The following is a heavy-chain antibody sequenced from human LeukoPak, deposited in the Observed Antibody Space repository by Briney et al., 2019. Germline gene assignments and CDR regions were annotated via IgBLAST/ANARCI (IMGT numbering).Heavy chain of an antibody. V-gene: IGHV3-7*01. D-gene: IGHD6-25*01. CDR1: GFTFSSHW. CDR3: LGSADRG. CDR2: INPDGSET. J-gene: IGHJ4*02. Sequence: PVGSLRLSCADSGFTFSSHWMNWVRQAPGRGLEWVGNINPDGSETYYVDSMKGRFTISRDNAKDSVYLQMNTLRVEDTAVYYCLGSADRGWGQGTLVTVSS.